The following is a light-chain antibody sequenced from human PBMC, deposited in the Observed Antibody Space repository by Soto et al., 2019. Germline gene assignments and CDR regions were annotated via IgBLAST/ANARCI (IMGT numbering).Light chain of an antibody. CDR1: QSVSSN. CDR2: GAS. V-gene: IGKV3-15*01. Sequence: EIVMTQSPATLSVSPGERATLSCGASQSVSSNLAWYQQKPGQAPRLLIYGASTRATGIPARFSGSGSGTEFTLTISSLQSEDFVVYYCQQYDNLSWTFGQGTKVDIK. CDR3: QQYDNLSWT. J-gene: IGKJ1*01.